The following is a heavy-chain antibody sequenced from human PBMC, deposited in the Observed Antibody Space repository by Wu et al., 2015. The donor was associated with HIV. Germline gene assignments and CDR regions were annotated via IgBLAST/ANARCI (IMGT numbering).Heavy chain of an antibody. CDR2: INPNSGGT. D-gene: IGHD2-15*01. J-gene: IGHJ6*02. CDR3: AIRRVEVEVTGYYYYGWTS. Sequence: QVQVVQSGAEVKKPGASVKVSCKASGYTFTGYYMHWVRQAPGQGLEWMGWINPNSGGTNYAQKFQGRVTMTRDTSISTAYMELSRLRSDDTAVYYCAIRRVEVEVTGYYYYGWTSGAKGPRSPSP. CDR1: GYTFTGYY. V-gene: IGHV1-2*02.